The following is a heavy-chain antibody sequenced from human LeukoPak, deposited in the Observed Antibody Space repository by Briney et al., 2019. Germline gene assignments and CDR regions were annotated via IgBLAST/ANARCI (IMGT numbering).Heavy chain of an antibody. CDR3: AKDLERIAAADWFDP. CDR1: GFTFSRYG. J-gene: IGHJ5*02. D-gene: IGHD6-13*01. CDR2: ISGSGGST. V-gene: IGHV3-23*01. Sequence: GGSLRLSCAASGFTFSRYGMSWVRQAPGKGLEWVSAISGSGGSTYYADSVKGRFTISSDNSKNTLYLQMNSLRAEDTAVYYCAKDLERIAAADWFDPWGQGTLVTVSS.